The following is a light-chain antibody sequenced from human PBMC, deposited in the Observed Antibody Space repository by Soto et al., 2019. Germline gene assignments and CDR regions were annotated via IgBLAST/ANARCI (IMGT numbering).Light chain of an antibody. Sequence: DIQMTQSPSSLSASVGDRVTITCRARQNINSYLNWYQQKPGKAPKLLIFAASSLQSGVPSRFSGTRSGPDFNLTISSLQPEDFATYYCQQSYSSPPTFGQGTKVDIK. J-gene: IGKJ1*01. V-gene: IGKV1-39*01. CDR3: QQSYSSPPT. CDR2: AAS. CDR1: QNINSY.